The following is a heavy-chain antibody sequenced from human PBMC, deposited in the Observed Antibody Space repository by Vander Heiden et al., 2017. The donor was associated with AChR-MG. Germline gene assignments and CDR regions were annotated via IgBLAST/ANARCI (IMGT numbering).Heavy chain of an antibody. CDR1: GYTFTSYD. V-gene: IGHV1-8*01. CDR3: ARVGIVVVPAAPDYYYYGMDV. D-gene: IGHD2-2*03. CDR2: MNPNSGNT. Sequence: QVQLVQSGAEVKKPGASVKVSCKASGYTFTSYDINWVRQATGQGLEWMGWMNPNSGNTGYAQKFQGRVTMTRNTSISTTYMELSSLRSEDTAVYYCARVGIVVVPAAPDYYYYGMDVWGQVTTVTVSS. J-gene: IGHJ6*02.